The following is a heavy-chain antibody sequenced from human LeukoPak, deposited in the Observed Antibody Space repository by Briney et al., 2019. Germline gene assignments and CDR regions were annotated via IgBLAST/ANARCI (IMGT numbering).Heavy chain of an antibody. CDR2: IYYSGST. D-gene: IGHD6-13*01. Sequence: SETLSLTCTVSGGSISSYYWSWIRQPPGKGLEWIGYIYYSGSTNCNPSLKSRVTISVDTSKNQFSLKLSSVTAADTAVYYCARGYSSSWYPDYWGQGTLVTVSS. V-gene: IGHV4-59*01. CDR1: GGSISSYY. J-gene: IGHJ4*02. CDR3: ARGYSSSWYPDY.